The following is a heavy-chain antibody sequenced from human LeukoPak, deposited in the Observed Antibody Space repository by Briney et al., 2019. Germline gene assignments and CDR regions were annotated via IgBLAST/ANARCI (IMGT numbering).Heavy chain of an antibody. Sequence: PGGSLRLSCAASGFTFSNAWMSWVRQAPGKGLEWVGRIKSKTDGGTTDYAAPVKGRFTISRDDSKDTLYLQMNSLKTEDTAVYYCTTGYCSSTSCYTGMDPLDYWGQGTLVTVSS. V-gene: IGHV3-15*01. CDR2: IKSKTDGGTT. CDR1: GFTFSNAW. CDR3: TTGYCSSTSCYTGMDPLDY. D-gene: IGHD2-2*02. J-gene: IGHJ4*02.